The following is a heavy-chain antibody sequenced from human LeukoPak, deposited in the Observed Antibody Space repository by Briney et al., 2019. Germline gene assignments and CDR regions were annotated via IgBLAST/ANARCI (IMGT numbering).Heavy chain of an antibody. CDR3: AKIRAPITIFGVVSFEAFDY. CDR1: GFTFSSYA. J-gene: IGHJ4*02. D-gene: IGHD3-3*01. Sequence: GRSLRLSCAASGFTFSSYAMSWVRQAPGKGLEWVSAISGSGGSTYYADSVKGRFTISRDNSKNTLYLQMNSLRAEDTAVYYCAKIRAPITIFGVVSFEAFDYWGQGTLVTVSS. CDR2: ISGSGGST. V-gene: IGHV3-23*01.